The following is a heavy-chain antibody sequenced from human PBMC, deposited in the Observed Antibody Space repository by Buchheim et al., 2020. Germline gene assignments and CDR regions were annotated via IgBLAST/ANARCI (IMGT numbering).Heavy chain of an antibody. CDR1: GFTFSTSW. J-gene: IGHJ4*02. Sequence: EVQLVESGGGLVQPGGSLRLSCAASGFTFSTSWMSWVRQAPGKGLEWVANINQDGSGSENYYVDSVKGRFTISRNNAKNSLYLQMNSLRADDTAVYYCARGSGFYCDYWGQGTL. V-gene: IGHV3-7*03. CDR2: INQDGSGSEN. D-gene: IGHD3-10*01. CDR3: ARGSGFYCDY.